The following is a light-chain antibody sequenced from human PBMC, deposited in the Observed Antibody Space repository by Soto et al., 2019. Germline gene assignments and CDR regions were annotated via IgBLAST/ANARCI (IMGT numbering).Light chain of an antibody. CDR3: RSYTSSSTYV. Sequence: QSVLTQPASVSGSPGQSITISCTGTSSDVGGYNFVSWYQQHPGKAPKLMIYDVNNRPSGVSNRFSGSKSGNTASLTISGLQAEDEADYYCRSYTSSSTYVFGPGTNVTVL. V-gene: IGLV2-14*03. CDR1: SSDVGGYNF. CDR2: DVN. J-gene: IGLJ1*01.